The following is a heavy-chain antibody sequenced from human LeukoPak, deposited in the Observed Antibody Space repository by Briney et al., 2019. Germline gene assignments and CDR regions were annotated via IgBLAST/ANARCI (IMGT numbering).Heavy chain of an antibody. D-gene: IGHD5-18*01. CDR2: ISPNSGGT. CDR1: GYTFTDYY. J-gene: IGHJ4*02. V-gene: IGHV1-2*02. CDR3: ARGGAYTYGYY. Sequence: ASVKVSCKASGYTFTDYYIHWVRQAPGQGLEWMGWISPNSGGTNYAQKFQGRVSMTRDTSISTAYMELSSLRSDDTAVYYCARGGAYTYGYYWGQGTLVTVSS.